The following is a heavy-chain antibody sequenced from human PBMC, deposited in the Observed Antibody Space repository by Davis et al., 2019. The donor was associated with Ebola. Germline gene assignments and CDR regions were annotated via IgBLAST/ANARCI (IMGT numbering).Heavy chain of an antibody. CDR3: VRGGGRTSDY. Sequence: GESLKISCAASGFTFSSYWMTWVRQAPGKGPEWVAHMNQDGGEKYHVDSVKGRFTISRDNAKNSLYLQMNSLRIEDTAVYYCVRGGGRTSDYWGQGTLVTVSS. D-gene: IGHD3-16*01. CDR2: MNQDGGEK. V-gene: IGHV3-7*01. J-gene: IGHJ4*02. CDR1: GFTFSSYW.